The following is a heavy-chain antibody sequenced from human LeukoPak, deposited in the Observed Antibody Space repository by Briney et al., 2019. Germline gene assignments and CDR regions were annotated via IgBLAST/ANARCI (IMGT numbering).Heavy chain of an antibody. V-gene: IGHV3-74*01. CDR3: ARAMIGYCSGGSCYPWN. D-gene: IGHD2-15*01. Sequence: GGSLRLSCAASGFTFSSYSMNWVRQAPGKGLVWVSRINSDGSSTSYADSVKGRFTISRDNAKNTLYLQMNSLRAEDTAVYYCARAMIGYCSGGSCYPWNWGQGTLVTVSS. CDR2: INSDGSST. CDR1: GFTFSSYS. J-gene: IGHJ4*02.